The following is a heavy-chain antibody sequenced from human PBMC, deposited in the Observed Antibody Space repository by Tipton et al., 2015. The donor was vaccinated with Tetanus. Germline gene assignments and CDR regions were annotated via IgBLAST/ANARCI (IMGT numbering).Heavy chain of an antibody. CDR2: SYSGGSYT. CDR1: GFTFRSFA. CDR3: AKVRGTLRYSFDN. V-gene: IGHV3-23*03. D-gene: IGHD1-26*01. Sequence: SLRLSCAAPGFTFRSFAMNWVRQAPGKGLEWVSVSYSGGSYTYYADSVKGRFTISRDDSKNTLYLQMNSLRAEDTAVYYCAKVRGTLRYSFDNWGQGTLVTVSS. J-gene: IGHJ4*02.